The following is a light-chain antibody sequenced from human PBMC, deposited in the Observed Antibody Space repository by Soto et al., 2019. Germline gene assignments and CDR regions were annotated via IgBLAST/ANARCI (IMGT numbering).Light chain of an antibody. J-gene: IGKJ1*01. V-gene: IGKV3-20*01. CDR2: SAS. CDR1: QSVSSSY. CDR3: HHYGSARWT. Sequence: EIVLTQSPGTLSLSPGERATLSCRASQSVSSSYLAWYQQKPGQAPRLLIYSASSRATSIPDRVSGSGSGTDFTRTISRLEPEDFAVYYWHHYGSARWTFGQGTKVEIK.